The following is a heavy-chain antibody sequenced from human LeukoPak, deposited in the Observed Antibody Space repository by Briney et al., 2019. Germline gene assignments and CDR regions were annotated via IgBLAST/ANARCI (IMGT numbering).Heavy chain of an antibody. Sequence: GGSLRLSCAASGFTFSSFAMSWVRQAPGKGLEWVSVISGSGGTPYYADSVKGRFTISRDNSKNTLYLQMNSLRAEDTAAYYCAKAKGYCGYDCYKAGFDYWGQGTLVTVSS. CDR2: ISGSGGTP. CDR3: AKAKGYCGYDCYKAGFDY. CDR1: GFTFSSFA. D-gene: IGHD2-21*02. V-gene: IGHV3-23*01. J-gene: IGHJ4*02.